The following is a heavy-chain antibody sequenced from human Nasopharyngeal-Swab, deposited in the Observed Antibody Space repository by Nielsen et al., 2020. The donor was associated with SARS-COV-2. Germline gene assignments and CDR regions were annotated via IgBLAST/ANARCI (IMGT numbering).Heavy chain of an antibody. CDR3: ARGPYWYFDL. CDR2: ISYDGSNK. CDR1: GFTFSSYG. J-gene: IGHJ2*01. V-gene: IGHV3-30*03. Sequence: GESLKISCAASGFTFSSYGMHWVRQAPGKGLEWAAVISYDGSNKYYADSVKGRFTISRDNSKNTLYLQMNSPRAEDTAVYYCARGPYWYFDLWGRGTLVTVSS.